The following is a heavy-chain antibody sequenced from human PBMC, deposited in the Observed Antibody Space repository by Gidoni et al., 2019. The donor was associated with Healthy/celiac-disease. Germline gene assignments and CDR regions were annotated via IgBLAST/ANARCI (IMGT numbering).Heavy chain of an antibody. CDR2: INQSGST. V-gene: IGHV4-34*01. J-gene: IGHJ4*02. D-gene: IGHD3-22*01. CDR3: ARVRAYYDSSGYYHY. CDR1: GWSFRGYY. Sequence: QVHLQPWGAGLLKPSEALSVTFSVCGWSFRGYYWSWIRQHPGKGLEWIGEINQSGSTNYNPALKIRVTISVDTSKNQFALKLSSVTAADTAVYYCARVRAYYDSSGYYHYWGQGTLVTVSS.